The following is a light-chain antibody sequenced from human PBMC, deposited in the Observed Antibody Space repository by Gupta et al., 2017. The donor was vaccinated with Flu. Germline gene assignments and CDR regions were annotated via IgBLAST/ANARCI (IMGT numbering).Light chain of an antibody. CDR2: EVT. CDR3: TSYTSSSTYV. V-gene: IGLV2-18*02. Sequence: SALTQPPSVSGSPGQSVTIFCTGTSSDVGRYNRVSWYQQSPGTVPKLMIYEVTNRPSGVPDRFSGSKSGNTASLTISGLQAEDEADYYCTSYTSSSTYVFGTGTKVTVL. CDR1: SSDVGRYNR. J-gene: IGLJ1*01.